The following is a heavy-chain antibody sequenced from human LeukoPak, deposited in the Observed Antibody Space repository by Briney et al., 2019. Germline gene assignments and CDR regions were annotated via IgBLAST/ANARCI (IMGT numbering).Heavy chain of an antibody. CDR2: ISGRSDVT. J-gene: IGHJ4*02. CDR1: GFSFSKYD. D-gene: IGHD3-10*01. CDR3: LPSDG. V-gene: IGHV3-23*01. Sequence: AGGSQRLSCAASGFSFSKYDMTCARQAPGEGLVWVAIISGRSDVTNYADSVEGRFTISRDNYKHTIYLKENSERAEETAVYYCLPSDGGGQGPQLTVSS.